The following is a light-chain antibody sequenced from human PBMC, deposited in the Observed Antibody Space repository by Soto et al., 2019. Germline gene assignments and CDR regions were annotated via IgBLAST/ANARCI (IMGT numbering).Light chain of an antibody. Sequence: QSVLTQPASVSGSPGQSIAISCTGTSGDVGRYNYVSWYQQHPVKAPKLIIYEVSNRPSGVSNRFSGYKSGNTASLTIAGLQAEDEADYYCSAYTTSSTNLYVFGTGTKLTVL. J-gene: IGLJ1*01. CDR1: SGDVGRYNY. CDR2: EVS. V-gene: IGLV2-14*01. CDR3: SAYTTSSTNLYV.